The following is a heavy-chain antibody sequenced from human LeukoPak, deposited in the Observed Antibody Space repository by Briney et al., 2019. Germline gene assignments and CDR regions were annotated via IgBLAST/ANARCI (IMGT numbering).Heavy chain of an antibody. CDR1: GYRFTSQW. D-gene: IGHD1-26*01. CDR2: IYPGDSDT. CDR3: ASPTKLWDDAFDI. J-gene: IGHJ3*02. V-gene: IGHV5-51*01. Sequence: GESLKISCKGSGYRFTSQWIGWVRQKPGKGLEWMGIIYPGDSDTRYSPSFQGQVTISADKSISTAYLQWSSLKASDTAMYYCASPTKLWDDAFDIWGQGTMVTVSS.